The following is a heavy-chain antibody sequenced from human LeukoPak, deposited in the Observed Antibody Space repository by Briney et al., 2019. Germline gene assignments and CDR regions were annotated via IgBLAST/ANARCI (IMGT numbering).Heavy chain of an antibody. CDR1: GGSISSYY. Sequence: SETLSLTCTVSGGSISSYYWSWIRQLPGKGLEWIGYIYYSGSTNYNPSLKSRVTISVDTSKNQFSLKLSSVTAADTAVYYCARARMATIRGYYFDYWGQGTLVTVSS. J-gene: IGHJ4*02. D-gene: IGHD5-24*01. CDR3: ARARMATIRGYYFDY. V-gene: IGHV4-59*01. CDR2: IYYSGST.